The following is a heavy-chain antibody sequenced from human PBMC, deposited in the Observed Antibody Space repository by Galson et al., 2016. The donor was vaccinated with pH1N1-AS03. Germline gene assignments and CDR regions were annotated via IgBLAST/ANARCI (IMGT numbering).Heavy chain of an antibody. V-gene: IGHV3-23*01. CDR3: AKNRYYDSSADAFDI. Sequence: SLRLSCAASGFTLSSSAMSWVRQAPGKGLEWVSFISNSGATTHYADSVKGRFTISRKNSRNTLYMQMNSLRDEDTAVYYCAKNRYYDSSADAFDIWGQGTLVTGAS. CDR2: ISNSGATT. CDR1: GFTLSSSA. J-gene: IGHJ3*02. D-gene: IGHD3-22*01.